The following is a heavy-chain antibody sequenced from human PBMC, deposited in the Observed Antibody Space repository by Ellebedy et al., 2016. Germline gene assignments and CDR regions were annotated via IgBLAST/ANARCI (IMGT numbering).Heavy chain of an antibody. V-gene: IGHV4-39*02. J-gene: IGHJ6*02. D-gene: IGHD3-10*01. Sequence: SETLSLXXTVSGGSISSSSYYWGWIRQPPGKGLEWIGSIYYSGSTYYNPSLKSRVTISVDTSKNQFSLKLSSVTAADTAVYYCARDYYGSGRAGMDVWGQGTTVTVSS. CDR2: IYYSGST. CDR3: ARDYYGSGRAGMDV. CDR1: GGSISSSSYY.